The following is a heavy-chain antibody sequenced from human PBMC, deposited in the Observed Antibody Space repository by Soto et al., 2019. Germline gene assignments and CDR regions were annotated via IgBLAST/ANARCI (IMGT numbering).Heavy chain of an antibody. CDR3: ARHGDSSGYYPYYYYYGMDV. Sequence: GESLKISCKGSGYSFTSYWIGWVRQMPGKGLEWMGIIYPGDSDTRYSPSFQGQVTISADKSISTAYLQWSSLKASDTAMYYCARHGDSSGYYPYYYYYGMDVWGQGTTVTVSS. V-gene: IGHV5-51*01. J-gene: IGHJ6*02. CDR2: IYPGDSDT. D-gene: IGHD3-22*01. CDR1: GYSFTSYW.